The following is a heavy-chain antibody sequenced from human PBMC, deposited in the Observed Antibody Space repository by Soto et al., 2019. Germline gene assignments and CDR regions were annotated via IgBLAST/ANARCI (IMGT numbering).Heavy chain of an antibody. CDR1: GDSISTEGYY. J-gene: IGHJ1*01. V-gene: IGHV4-31*03. CDR3: ARSRSYYVEDFQK. CDR2: LYYSGLT. D-gene: IGHD1-26*01. Sequence: QVQLQESGPGLVKPSQTLSLTCSVSGDSISTEGYYWSWIRQHPGKGLEWIGYLYYSGLTSYNPYLKSRVTISRATSKNQFYLKLSSVTAADTAVYYCARSRSYYVEDFQKWGQGTLVTVSS.